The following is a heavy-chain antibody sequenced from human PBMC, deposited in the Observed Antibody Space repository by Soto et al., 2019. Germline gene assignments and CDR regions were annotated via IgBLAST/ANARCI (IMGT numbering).Heavy chain of an antibody. V-gene: IGHV2-5*02. CDR3: AHSVDIVVVPAAKGGVWFDP. J-gene: IGHJ5*02. CDR1: GFSLSTSGVG. CDR2: IYWDDDK. D-gene: IGHD2-2*03. Sequence: SGPTLVNPTQTLTLTCTFSGFSLSTSGVGVGWIRQPPGKALEWLALIYWDDDKRYSPSLKSRLTITKDTSKNQVVLTMTNMDPVDTATYYCAHSVDIVVVPAAKGGVWFDPWGQGTLVTVSS.